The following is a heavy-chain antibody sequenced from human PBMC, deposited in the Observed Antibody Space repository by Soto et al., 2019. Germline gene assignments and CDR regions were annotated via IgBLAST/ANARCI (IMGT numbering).Heavy chain of an antibody. CDR1: GGSFSGYY. V-gene: IGHV4-34*01. J-gene: IGHJ4*02. Sequence: QGQLQQWGAGLLKPSETLSLTCAVYGGSFSGYYWNWIRQPPGKGLEWIGEINHSGITNYYPSLKSRVTISLDTSKSQFSLKLRSVTAADTAVYYCAVDGARIGYWGPGTLVTVSS. D-gene: IGHD2-15*01. CDR3: AVDGARIGY. CDR2: INHSGIT.